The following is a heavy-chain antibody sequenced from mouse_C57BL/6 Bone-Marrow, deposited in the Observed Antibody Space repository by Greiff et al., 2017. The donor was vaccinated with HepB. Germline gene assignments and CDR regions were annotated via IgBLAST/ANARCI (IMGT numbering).Heavy chain of an antibody. Sequence: EVQRVESGGGLVQSGRSLRLSCATSGFTFSDFYMEWVRQAPGKGLEWIAASRNKANDYTTEYSASVKGRFIVSRDTSQSILYLQMNALRAEDTAIYYCARRYGSSPFGYWGQGTLVTVSA. D-gene: IGHD1-1*01. CDR3: ARRYGSSPFGY. CDR1: GFTFSDFY. CDR2: SRNKANDYTT. J-gene: IGHJ3*01. V-gene: IGHV7-1*01.